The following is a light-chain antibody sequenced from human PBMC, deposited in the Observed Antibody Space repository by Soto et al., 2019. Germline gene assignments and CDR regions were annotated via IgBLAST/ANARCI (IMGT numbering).Light chain of an antibody. CDR3: MQALQTPFT. J-gene: IGKJ3*01. CDR2: LGS. Sequence: DIVMTQSPLSLPVTPGEPASISCRSSQSLLHSNGYNYLDWYLQKPGQSPQLLIYLGSNRASGVPDRCSGSGSGTDSTLKISRVEAEDVGVYYCMQALQTPFTFGPGTKVDIK. V-gene: IGKV2-28*01. CDR1: QSLLHSNGYNY.